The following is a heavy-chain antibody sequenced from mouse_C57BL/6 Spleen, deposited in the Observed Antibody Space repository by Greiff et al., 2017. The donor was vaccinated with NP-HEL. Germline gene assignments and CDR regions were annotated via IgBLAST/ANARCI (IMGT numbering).Heavy chain of an antibody. J-gene: IGHJ4*01. CDR2: ISSGGSYT. CDR3: ASYGSSYGDY. D-gene: IGHD1-1*01. CDR1: GFTFSSYG. Sequence: EVKLLESGGDLVKPGGSLKLSCAASGFTFSSYGMSWVRQTPDKRLEWVATISSGGSYTYYPDSVKGRFTISRDNAKNTLYLQMSSLKSEETAMYYCASYGSSYGDYWGQGTSVTVSS. V-gene: IGHV5-6*02.